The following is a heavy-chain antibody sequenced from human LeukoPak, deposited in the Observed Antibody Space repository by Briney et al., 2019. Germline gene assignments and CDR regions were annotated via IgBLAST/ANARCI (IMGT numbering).Heavy chain of an antibody. CDR3: AKDYCETSGYFDS. D-gene: IGHD3-22*01. Sequence: HPGGSLRLSCAASGFTFSSYWMHWVRQAPGKGLVWVSRINSDGSSTSYADSVKGRFTISRDNAKNTLYLQMSSLRAEDTAIYYCAKDYCETSGYFDSWGQGSLVSVSS. CDR2: INSDGSST. J-gene: IGHJ4*02. CDR1: GFTFSSYW. V-gene: IGHV3-74*01.